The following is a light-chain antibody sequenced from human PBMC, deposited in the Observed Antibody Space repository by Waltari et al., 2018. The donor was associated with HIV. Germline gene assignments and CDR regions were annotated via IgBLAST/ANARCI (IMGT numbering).Light chain of an antibody. CDR2: DDN. CDR1: SSDTGNYNL. J-gene: IGLJ2*01. Sequence: QSALTQPASVSGSPGQSITISCTGPSSDTGNYNLVASYKPYTGIAPKLIIYDDNKRPSGVSNRFSGSKSADTASLTISGLQAEDEADYYGGAYAGVLEFGGGTKLTVL. CDR3: GAYAGVLE. V-gene: IGLV2-23*01.